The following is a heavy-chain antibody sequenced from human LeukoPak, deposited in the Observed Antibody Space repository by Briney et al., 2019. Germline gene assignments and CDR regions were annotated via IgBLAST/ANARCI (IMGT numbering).Heavy chain of an antibody. CDR1: GFTFGDYA. Sequence: SGGSLRLSCTASGFTFGDYAMSWVRQAPGKGLEWVGFIRSKAYGGTTEYAASVKGRFTTSRDDSKSIAYLQMNSLKTEDTAVYYCTRGWSRDYWGQGTLVTVSS. V-gene: IGHV3-49*04. D-gene: IGHD3-3*01. J-gene: IGHJ4*02. CDR3: TRGWSRDY. CDR2: IRSKAYGGTT.